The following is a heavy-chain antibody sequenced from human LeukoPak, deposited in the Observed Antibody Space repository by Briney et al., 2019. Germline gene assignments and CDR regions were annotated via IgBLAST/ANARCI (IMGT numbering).Heavy chain of an antibody. Sequence: SETLSLTCTVSGGSISSYYWSWIRQPAGKGLEWIGRIYTSGSTNYNPSLESRVTMSVDTSKNQFSLKLSSVTAADTAVYYCARVRELMGVDAFDIWGQGTMVTVSS. CDR3: ARVRELMGVDAFDI. CDR2: IYTSGST. D-gene: IGHD1-26*01. J-gene: IGHJ3*02. CDR1: GGSISSYY. V-gene: IGHV4-4*07.